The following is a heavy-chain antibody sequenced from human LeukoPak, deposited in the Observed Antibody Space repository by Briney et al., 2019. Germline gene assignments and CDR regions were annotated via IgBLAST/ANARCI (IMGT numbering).Heavy chain of an antibody. CDR1: GYTFTSYG. CDR2: ISAYNGNT. J-gene: IGHJ5*02. Sequence: ASVKLSFKPSGYTFTSYGISWVRQAPGPGLEWMGWISAYNGNTNYAQKLQRRVTMATDTSTTTAYMERRSLRSDDAAVYYCARRSPNNWFDPWGQGTLVTVSS. V-gene: IGHV1-18*01. CDR3: ARRSPNNWFDP.